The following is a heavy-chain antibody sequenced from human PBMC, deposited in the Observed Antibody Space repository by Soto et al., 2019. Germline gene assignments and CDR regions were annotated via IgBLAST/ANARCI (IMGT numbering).Heavy chain of an antibody. CDR1: GFTFSSYA. D-gene: IGHD3-22*01. J-gene: IGHJ4*02. CDR2: ISYDGSNK. Sequence: GGSLRLSCAASGFTFSSYAMHWVRQAPGKGLEWVAVISYDGSNKYYADSVKGRFTISRDNSKNTLYLQMNSLRAEDTAVYYCARDIRYDSSAQPFIFDYWGQGTLVTVSS. V-gene: IGHV3-30-3*01. CDR3: ARDIRYDSSAQPFIFDY.